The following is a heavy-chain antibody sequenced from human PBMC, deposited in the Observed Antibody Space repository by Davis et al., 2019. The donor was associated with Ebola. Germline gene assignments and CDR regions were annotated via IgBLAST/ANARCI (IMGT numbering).Heavy chain of an antibody. CDR1: GVGFSRYW. D-gene: IGHD6-13*01. J-gene: IGHJ4*02. CDR3: AKDMNIVGRYSSSWYGFDY. V-gene: IGHV3-7*03. CDR2: INRDGSEK. Sequence: GESLKISCTDSGVGFSRYWMTWVRQAPGKGLEWVANINRDGSEKYYVDSVKGRFTISRDNAKNSLYLQMNSLRTEDTALYYCAKDMNIVGRYSSSWYGFDYWGQGTLVTVSS.